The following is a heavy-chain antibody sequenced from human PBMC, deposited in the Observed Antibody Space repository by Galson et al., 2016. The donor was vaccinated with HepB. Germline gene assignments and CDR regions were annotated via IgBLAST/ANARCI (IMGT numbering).Heavy chain of an antibody. CDR2: SDHSGST. V-gene: IGHV4-39*01. CDR1: GGSISSSGSY. CDR3: ARWGVTRTVLMWCGAPYYFDY. D-gene: IGHD4-23*01. Sequence: ETLSPTCTASGGSISSSGSYWGWTPRPPRKGLEWVGNSDHSGSTSYNLSLNSPVTIAVGTAKNQFFLNTSTFTVAVAAVYYCARWGVTRTVLMWCGAPYYFDYWGQGTLVTVSS. J-gene: IGHJ4*02.